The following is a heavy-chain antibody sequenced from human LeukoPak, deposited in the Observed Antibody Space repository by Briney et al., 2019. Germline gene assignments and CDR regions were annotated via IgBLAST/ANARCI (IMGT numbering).Heavy chain of an antibody. CDR3: ARRKGYFDSSAYYAYYYGLDV. Sequence: SETLSLTCTVSGGSISSYYWNWIRQPPGKGLEWLGYISDSGSTNYNPSLKSRVTMSVDMSKNQFSLRLTSVTAADTAVYYCARRKGYFDSSAYYAYYYGLDVWGRGTTVTVSS. D-gene: IGHD3-22*01. J-gene: IGHJ6*02. CDR1: GGSISSYY. CDR2: ISDSGST. V-gene: IGHV4-59*08.